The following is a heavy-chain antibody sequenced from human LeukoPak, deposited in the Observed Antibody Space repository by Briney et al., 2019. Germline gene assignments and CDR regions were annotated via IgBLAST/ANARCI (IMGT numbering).Heavy chain of an antibody. V-gene: IGHV5-51*03. Sequence: PGESLTISCKVSGYRFTSYWIGWVRQMPGKGLEWMGIIYPGDFDTRYSPSFEGQVTISADKSISTAYLQWTSLKASDSAMYYCARPRGAWYNAFDIWGQGTLVTLSS. J-gene: IGHJ4*02. D-gene: IGHD1-1*01. CDR3: ARPRGAWYNAFDI. CDR1: GYRFTSYW. CDR2: IYPGDFDT.